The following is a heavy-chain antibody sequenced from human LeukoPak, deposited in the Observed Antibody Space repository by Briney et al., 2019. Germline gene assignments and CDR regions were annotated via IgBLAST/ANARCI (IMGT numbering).Heavy chain of an antibody. D-gene: IGHD1-1*01. CDR1: GGSITHYY. CDR3: ARDRWATRPGFDS. J-gene: IGHJ4*02. CDR2: LYTSGTT. V-gene: IGHV4-4*07. Sequence: AETLSLTCTVSGGSITHYYWSWIRQPAGKGLEWIGRLYTSGTTNYNPSLKSRVTMSLDTSKNQFSPKLNSVTAADTAVYYCARDRWATRPGFDSWGQGTLVTVSS.